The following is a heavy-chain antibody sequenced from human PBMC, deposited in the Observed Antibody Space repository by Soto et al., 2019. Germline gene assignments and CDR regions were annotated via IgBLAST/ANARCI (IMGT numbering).Heavy chain of an antibody. D-gene: IGHD6-19*01. CDR1: GGSISSYY. V-gene: IGHV4-59*08. Sequence: SETLSLTCTVSGGSISSYYWSWIRQPPGKGLEWIGYIYYSGSTDYNPSLKSRVTISVDTSKNQFSLKLSSVTAADTAVYYCARSFSSGWHYFAYWGQGTLVTVSS. J-gene: IGHJ4*02. CDR3: ARSFSSGWHYFAY. CDR2: IYYSGST.